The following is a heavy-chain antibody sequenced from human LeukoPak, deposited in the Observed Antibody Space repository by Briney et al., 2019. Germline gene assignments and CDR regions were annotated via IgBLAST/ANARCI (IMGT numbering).Heavy chain of an antibody. CDR3: AKNPTPSGWFDP. CDR2: ISSGSSTI. D-gene: IGHD3-10*01. CDR1: GFTFSSYS. Sequence: GGSLRLSCAASGFTFSSYSMKWVRQAPGKGLDWLSYISSGSSTIYYADSVKGRFTISRDNSKNTLYLQMNSLRAEDTAVYYCAKNPTPSGWFDPWGQGTLVTVSS. V-gene: IGHV3-48*01. J-gene: IGHJ5*02.